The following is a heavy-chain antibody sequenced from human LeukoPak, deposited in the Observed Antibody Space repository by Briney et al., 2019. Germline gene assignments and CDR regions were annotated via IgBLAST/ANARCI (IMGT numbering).Heavy chain of an antibody. V-gene: IGHV1-69*05. J-gene: IGHJ4*02. Sequence: GASVKVSXKASGGTFSSYAIGWVRQAPGQGLEWMGRIIPIFGTANYAQKFQGRVTITTDESTSTAYMELSSLRSEDTAVYYCAREASVLMVYANYYFDYWGQGTLVTVSS. CDR1: GGTFSSYA. CDR3: AREASVLMVYANYYFDY. CDR2: IIPIFGTA. D-gene: IGHD2-8*01.